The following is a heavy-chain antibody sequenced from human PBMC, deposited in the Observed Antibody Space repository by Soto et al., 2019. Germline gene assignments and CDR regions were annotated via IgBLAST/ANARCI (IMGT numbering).Heavy chain of an antibody. CDR2: IIPIFGTA. V-gene: IGHV1-69*01. CDR3: ARSYYDFWSGYPYWYFDL. D-gene: IGHD3-3*01. CDR1: GGTFSSYA. Sequence: QVQLVQSGAEVKKPGSSVKVSCKASGGTFSSYAISWVRQAPGQGLEWMGGIIPIFGTANYAQKFQGRITITADESTSTAYMELSSLRPEDTAVYYCARSYYDFWSGYPYWYFDLWGRGTLVTVSS. J-gene: IGHJ2*01.